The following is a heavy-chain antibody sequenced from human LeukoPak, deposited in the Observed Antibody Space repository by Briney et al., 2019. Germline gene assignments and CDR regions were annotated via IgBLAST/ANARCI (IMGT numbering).Heavy chain of an antibody. CDR1: ALTFSSYA. J-gene: IGHJ4*02. Sequence: PGGSLRLSCAASALTFSSYAMSWVRQAPGKGLEWVSSISTSDGTTYYADSVKGRFTISRDNSKNTLYLQMNSLRAEDAAIYYCAKGRTGFSYGYGIDYWGQGTLVTVSS. V-gene: IGHV3-23*01. CDR2: ISTSDGTT. CDR3: AKGRTGFSYGYGIDY. D-gene: IGHD5-18*01.